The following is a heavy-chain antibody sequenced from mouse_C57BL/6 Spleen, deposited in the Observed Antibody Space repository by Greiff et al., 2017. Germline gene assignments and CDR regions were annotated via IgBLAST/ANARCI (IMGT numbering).Heavy chain of an antibody. CDR2: INPGSGGT. Sequence: QVQLQQSGAELVRPGTSVKVSCKASGYAFTNYLLEWVKQRPGQGLEWIGVINPGSGGTNYNEKFKGKATLTADKSSSTAYMQLSSLTSEDSAVYFCARWSLPPDCYAMDYWGQGTSVTVSS. J-gene: IGHJ4*01. CDR1: GYAFTNYL. D-gene: IGHD2-1*01. CDR3: ARWSLPPDCYAMDY. V-gene: IGHV1-54*01.